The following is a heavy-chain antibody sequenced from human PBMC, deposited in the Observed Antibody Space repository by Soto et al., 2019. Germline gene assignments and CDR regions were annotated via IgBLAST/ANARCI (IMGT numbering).Heavy chain of an antibody. V-gene: IGHV1-69*13. CDR2: IIPIFGTA. D-gene: IGHD2-2*01. CDR1: GGTFSSYA. J-gene: IGHJ5*02. Sequence: GASVKVSCKASGGTFSSYAISWVRQAPGQGLEWMGGIIPIFGTANYAQKFQGRVTITADESTSTAYMELSSLRSEDMAVYYCAREPYCISTSCPEPPGPWGQGTLVTVSS. CDR3: AREPYCISTSCPEPPGP.